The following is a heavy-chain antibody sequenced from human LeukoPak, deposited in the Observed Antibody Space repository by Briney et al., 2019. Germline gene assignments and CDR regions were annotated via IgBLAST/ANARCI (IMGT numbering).Heavy chain of an antibody. V-gene: IGHV1-3*01. Sequence: GASVKVSCKASGYTFTGYAMHWVRQAPGQRLEWMGWINAGNGNTKYSQKFQGRVTITRDTSASTVYMELSSLRSEDTAVYYCARDRGSSTSYGMDVWGQGTTVTVSS. D-gene: IGHD2-2*01. CDR1: GYTFTGYA. CDR3: ARDRGSSTSYGMDV. J-gene: IGHJ6*02. CDR2: INAGNGNT.